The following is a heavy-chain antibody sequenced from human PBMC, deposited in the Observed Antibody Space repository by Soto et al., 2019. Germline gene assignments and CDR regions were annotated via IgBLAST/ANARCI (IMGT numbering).Heavy chain of an antibody. J-gene: IGHJ6*03. CDR2: MNPNSGNT. Sequence: QVQLVQSGAEVKKPGASVKVSCKASGYTFTRYDINWVRQATGQGLEWMGWMNPNSGNTGYAQKFQGRGTMTRDTSINTAYMELSSLRSEDTAVYYCARGKREHDILTDSYYYYMDVWGKGTTVTVSS. CDR1: GYTFTRYD. D-gene: IGHD3-9*01. CDR3: ARGKREHDILTDSYYYYMDV. V-gene: IGHV1-8*01.